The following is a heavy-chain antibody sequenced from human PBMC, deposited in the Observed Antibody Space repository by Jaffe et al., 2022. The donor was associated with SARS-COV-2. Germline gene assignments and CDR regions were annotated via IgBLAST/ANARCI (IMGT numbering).Heavy chain of an antibody. CDR2: ISYDGSNK. D-gene: IGHD3-10*01. CDR1: GFTFSSYA. V-gene: IGHV3-30*04. CDR3: ARGGLWFGELLLDAFDM. Sequence: QVQLVESGGGVVQPGRSLRLSCAASGFTFSSYAMHWVRQAPGKGLEWVAVISYDGSNKDYADSVKGRFTISRDNSKNTLYLQMNSLRAEDTAVYYCARGGLWFGELLLDAFDMWGQGTMVTVSS. J-gene: IGHJ3*02.